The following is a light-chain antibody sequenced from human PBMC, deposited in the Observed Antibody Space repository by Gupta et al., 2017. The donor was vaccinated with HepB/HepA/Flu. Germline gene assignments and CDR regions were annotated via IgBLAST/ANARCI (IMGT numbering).Light chain of an antibody. V-gene: IGKV2-28*01. CDR1: QSLLHSNGYNY. CDR3: MQAIQTPG. Sequence: DIVLTHSPLPLPVTPGEPASISCRSSQSLLHSNGYNYVHWYLQKPGQSPQLLIYLGSNRASGVHDRISGRGAGTDITMKSRRVEAEDVGVYYCMQAIQTPGFGPGTKVDSK. CDR2: LGS. J-gene: IGKJ3*01.